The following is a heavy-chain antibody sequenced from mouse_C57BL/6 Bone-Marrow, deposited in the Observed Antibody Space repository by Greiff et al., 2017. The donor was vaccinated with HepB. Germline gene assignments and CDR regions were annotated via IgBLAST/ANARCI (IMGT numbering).Heavy chain of an antibody. D-gene: IGHD2-3*01. J-gene: IGHJ3*01. CDR2: IDPSDSYT. V-gene: IGHV1-59*01. Sequence: QVQLQQSGAELVRPGTSVKLSCKASGYTFTSYWMHWVKQRPGQGLEWIGVIDPSDSYTNYNQKFKGKATLTVDTSSSTAYMQLSSLTSEDSAVYYCARSWSFWLLYAFAYWGQGTLVTVSA. CDR3: ARSWSFWLLYAFAY. CDR1: GYTFTSYW.